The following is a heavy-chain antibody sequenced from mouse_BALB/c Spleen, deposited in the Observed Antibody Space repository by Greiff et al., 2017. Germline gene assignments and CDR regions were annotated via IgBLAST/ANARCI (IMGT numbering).Heavy chain of an antibody. CDR3: TREGITTEGFAY. Sequence: QVQLQQPGAELVRPGASVKLSCKASGYTFTSYWINWVKQTPGQGLEWIGNIYPSDSYTNYNQKFKDKATLTVDKSSSTAYMQLSSPTSEDSAVYYCTREGITTEGFAYWGQGTLVTVSA. CDR2: IYPSDSYT. J-gene: IGHJ3*01. D-gene: IGHD1-1*01. CDR1: GYTFTSYW. V-gene: IGHV1-69*02.